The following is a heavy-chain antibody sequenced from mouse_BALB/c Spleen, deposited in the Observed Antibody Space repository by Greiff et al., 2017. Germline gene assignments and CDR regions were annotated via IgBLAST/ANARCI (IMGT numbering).Heavy chain of an antibody. Sequence: EVQRVESGPSLVKPSQTLSLTCSVTGDSITSGYWNWIRKFPGNKLEYMGYISYSGSTYYNPSLKSRISITRDTSKNQYYLQLNSVTTEDTATYYCARLGYYGSSSDYAMDYWGQGTSVTVSS. V-gene: IGHV3-8*02. CDR2: ISYSGST. D-gene: IGHD1-1*01. CDR1: GDSITSGY. J-gene: IGHJ4*01. CDR3: ARLGYYGSSSDYAMDY.